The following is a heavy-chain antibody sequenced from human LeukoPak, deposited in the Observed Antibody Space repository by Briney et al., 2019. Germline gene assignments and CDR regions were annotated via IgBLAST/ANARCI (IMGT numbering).Heavy chain of an antibody. V-gene: IGHV1-18*01. CDR2: ISAYNGDT. J-gene: IGHJ4*02. CDR3: ASGTYYYDSSGYPFDY. CDR1: GFTFTSYG. D-gene: IGHD3-22*01. Sequence: ASVKVSCKASGFTFTSYGFSWVRQSPGQGLEWMGWISAYNGDTNYAQNLQGRVTMTTDTSTSTVYMELSSLRSEDTAVYYCASGTYYYDSSGYPFDYWGQGTLVTVSS.